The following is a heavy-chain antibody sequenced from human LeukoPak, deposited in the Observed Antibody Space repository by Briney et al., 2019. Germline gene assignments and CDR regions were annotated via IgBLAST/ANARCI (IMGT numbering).Heavy chain of an antibody. CDR3: AKETRYSGSDFDY. V-gene: IGHV3-21*04. CDR1: GFTFSTYS. CDR2: ISSSSTYV. Sequence: GGSLRLSCAGTGFTFSTYSINWVRQAPGKGLEWVSSISSSSTYVYYAGSVKGRFTISRDNSKNTLYLQMNSLRAEDTAVYYCAKETRYSGSDFDYWGQGTLVTVSS. J-gene: IGHJ4*02. D-gene: IGHD5-12*01.